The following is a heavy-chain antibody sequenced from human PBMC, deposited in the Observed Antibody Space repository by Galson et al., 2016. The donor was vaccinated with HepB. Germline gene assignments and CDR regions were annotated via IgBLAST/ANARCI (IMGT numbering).Heavy chain of an antibody. D-gene: IGHD3-10*01. CDR2: IHYSGST. Sequence: LSLTCTVSGGSITSQYWSWIRQPPGKGLEWIGYIHYSGSTNYNPSLKSRLTISIDTSKKQFSLKLTSVTAADTAIYYCTNGGGSAVLDRWGRGTLVTVSS. V-gene: IGHV4-59*11. CDR1: GGSITSQY. J-gene: IGHJ2*01. CDR3: TNGGGSAVLDR.